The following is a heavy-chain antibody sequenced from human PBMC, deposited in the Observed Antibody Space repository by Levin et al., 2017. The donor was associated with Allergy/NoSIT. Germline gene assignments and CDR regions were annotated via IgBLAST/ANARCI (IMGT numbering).Heavy chain of an antibody. CDR2: VYPIDSNT. D-gene: IGHD3-16*01. CDR1: GSIFTNYW. J-gene: IGHJ4*02. CDR3: VRRGFGGDYIPY. Sequence: PGGSLRLSCKGSGSIFTNYWIGWVRQMPGKGLEWMGAVYPIDSNTRYSPSFQGQVTISVDKSISTAYLEWRSLKASDTGMYYCVRRGFGGDYIPYWGQGSLVTVSS. V-gene: IGHV5-51*01.